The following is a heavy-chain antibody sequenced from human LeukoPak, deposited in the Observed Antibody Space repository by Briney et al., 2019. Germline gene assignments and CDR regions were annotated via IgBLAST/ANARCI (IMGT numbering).Heavy chain of an antibody. J-gene: IGHJ5*02. Sequence: GGSLRLSCAASGFTFSSYGMNWVRQAPGKGLEWVSSISSSSSYIYYADSVKGRFTISRDNAKNSLYLQMNSLRAEDTAVYYCARDPIVVVPAAPQENWFDPWGQGTLVTVSS. CDR3: ARDPIVVVPAAPQENWFDP. D-gene: IGHD2-2*01. V-gene: IGHV3-21*01. CDR2: ISSSSSYI. CDR1: GFTFSSYG.